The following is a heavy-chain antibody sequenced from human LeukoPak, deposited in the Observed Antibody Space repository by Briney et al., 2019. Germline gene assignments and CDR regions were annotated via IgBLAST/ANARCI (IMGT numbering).Heavy chain of an antibody. J-gene: IGHJ2*01. V-gene: IGHV4-59*12. D-gene: IGHD6-13*01. CDR1: GGSITTYY. Sequence: KPSETLSLTCTVSGGSITTYYWSWIRQPPGKGLEWIGYIYYSGSTNYHPSLKSRVSISVDTSKNQFSLKLSSVTAADTAVYFCARGPGVAAADHYWYFDLWGRGTLVTVSS. CDR3: ARGPGVAAADHYWYFDL. CDR2: IYYSGST.